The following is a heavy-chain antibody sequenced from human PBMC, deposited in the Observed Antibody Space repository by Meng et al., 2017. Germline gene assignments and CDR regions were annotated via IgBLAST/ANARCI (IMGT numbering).Heavy chain of an antibody. CDR1: GGTISSGNYY. CDR2: IYHSGST. V-gene: IGHV4-30-4*01. Sequence: QRQDSGSGLVKPSQTLLLNCTVSGGTISSGNYYWCWIRQPPGKGLEWIGYIYHSGSTYYNPSLKSRVTISVETSKNQFSLKLNYVTAADTAVYYCARDSGVGGSYNWFDPWGQGTLVTVSS. J-gene: IGHJ5*02. CDR3: ARDSGVGGSYNWFDP. D-gene: IGHD1-26*01.